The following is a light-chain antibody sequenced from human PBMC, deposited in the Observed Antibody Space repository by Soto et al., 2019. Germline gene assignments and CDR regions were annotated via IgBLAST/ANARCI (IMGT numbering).Light chain of an antibody. CDR1: SSDVGSYNY. V-gene: IGLV2-14*01. CDR3: ISYTTSNTWV. J-gene: IGLJ3*02. Sequence: QSALTQPASVSGSPGQSITISYTGTSSDVGSYNYVSWYQQNPGKAPKLMIYEVSNRPSGVSHRFSGSRSGNTASLTISGLQSEDEADYYCISYTTSNTWVFGGGTKLTVL. CDR2: EVS.